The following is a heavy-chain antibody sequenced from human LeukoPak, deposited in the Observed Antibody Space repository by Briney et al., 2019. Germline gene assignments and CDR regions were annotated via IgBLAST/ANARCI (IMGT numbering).Heavy chain of an antibody. Sequence: QTGGSLRLSCVVSGFTFNRCWMNWVRQAPGKGLEWVSGISWNSGSIGYADSVKGRFTISRDISTDTLWLQMDSLRTEDTAVYYCAKGPLRGTAAAIDYWGQGTLVTVSS. CDR2: ISWNSGSI. J-gene: IGHJ4*02. D-gene: IGHD2-2*01. V-gene: IGHV3-9*01. CDR1: GFTFNRCW. CDR3: AKGPLRGTAAAIDY.